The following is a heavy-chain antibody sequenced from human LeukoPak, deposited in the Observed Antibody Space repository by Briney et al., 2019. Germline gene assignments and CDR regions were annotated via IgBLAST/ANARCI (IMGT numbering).Heavy chain of an antibody. CDR2: INSSSGAR. V-gene: IGHV1-2*02. J-gene: IGHJ5*02. CDR1: GYTFTDYY. D-gene: IGHD1-26*01. Sequence: ASLTVSCTASGYTFTDYYMNWVRQAPGQGLESMGWINSSSGARNYAPKFKGSVTFSRDNSISSAYMELGSLRSDDTSIYYCARGRGGATTWFDHWGQGTLVTVSS. CDR3: ARGRGGATTWFDH.